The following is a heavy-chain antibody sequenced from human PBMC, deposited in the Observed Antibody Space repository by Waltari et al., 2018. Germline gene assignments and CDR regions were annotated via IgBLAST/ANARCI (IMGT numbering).Heavy chain of an antibody. Sequence: QVQLQESGPGLVKPSGTLSLTCAVSGGSISSRNWWSWVSQPPGRGLEWIGEIDHSGSTNYNPSLKSRVTISVDKSKNQFSLKLSSVTAADTAVYYCARRSTYYDFWSGQGYGMDVWGQGTTVTVSS. CDR1: GGSISSRNW. V-gene: IGHV4-4*02. CDR2: IDHSGST. J-gene: IGHJ6*02. CDR3: ARRSTYYDFWSGQGYGMDV. D-gene: IGHD3-3*01.